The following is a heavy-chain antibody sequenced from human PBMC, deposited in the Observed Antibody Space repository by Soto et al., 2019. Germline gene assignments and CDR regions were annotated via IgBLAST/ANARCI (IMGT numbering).Heavy chain of an antibody. CDR1: GFTFSSNN. V-gene: IGHV3-21*04. J-gene: IGHJ2*01. CDR3: VRDYYDNCYLDL. CDR2: ISSSSGCT. Sequence: GGSLSLSCAASGFTFSSNNLSWVRQAPGKGLEWVSSISSSSGCTNYADSVKGRFTISRDNSKNSLYLQMNSLSAEDTAVYYFVRDYYDNCYLDLWGRGTRVTVSS. D-gene: IGHD3-22*01.